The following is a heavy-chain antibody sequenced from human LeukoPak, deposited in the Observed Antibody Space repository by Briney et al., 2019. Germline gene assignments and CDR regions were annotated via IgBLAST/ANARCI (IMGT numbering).Heavy chain of an antibody. CDR3: AGAQGISARW. Sequence: GGSLRPSCAASGLTVSSNYMNWVRQAPGKGLEWVSVIYSDGNTYYTDSVKGRFTISRDNSKNTLYLQMNSLRAEDTAVYYCAGAQGISARWWGQGTLVTVSS. V-gene: IGHV3-53*01. D-gene: IGHD6-6*01. J-gene: IGHJ4*02. CDR1: GLTVSSNY. CDR2: IYSDGNT.